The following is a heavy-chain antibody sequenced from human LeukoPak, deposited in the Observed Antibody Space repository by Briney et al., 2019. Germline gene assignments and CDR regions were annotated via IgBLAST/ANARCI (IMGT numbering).Heavy chain of an antibody. J-gene: IGHJ4*02. CDR1: GASFEQYH. D-gene: IGHD3-10*01. V-gene: IGHV4-59*01. CDR3: ASHRRSHGSEY. CDR2: VYYSGST. Sequence: SVTLSLICTVSGASFEQYHWRWIRQPPERGLVWIGYVYYSGSTDHSPSLKSQLTISADTHKNQFALKLNSVTAAETAVYYCASHRRSHGSEYWGQGALVTVSS.